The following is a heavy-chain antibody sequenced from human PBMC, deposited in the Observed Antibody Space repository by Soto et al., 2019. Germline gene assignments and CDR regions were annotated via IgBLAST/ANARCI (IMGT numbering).Heavy chain of an antibody. J-gene: IGHJ5*02. Sequence: SETLSLTCTVSGGSISSYYWSWLRQPPGKGLEWIGYIYYSGSTNYNPSLKSRVTISVDTSKNQFSLKLSSVTAADTAVYYCARKQRGYSGYDSWFDPWGQGTLVTVSS. V-gene: IGHV4-59*01. D-gene: IGHD5-12*01. CDR3: ARKQRGYSGYDSWFDP. CDR2: IYYSGST. CDR1: GGSISSYY.